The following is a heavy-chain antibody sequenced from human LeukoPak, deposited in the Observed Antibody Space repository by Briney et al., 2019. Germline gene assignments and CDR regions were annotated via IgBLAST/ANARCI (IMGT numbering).Heavy chain of an antibody. V-gene: IGHV4-38-2*02. CDR1: GYSISSGYY. CDR2: IYHSGST. J-gene: IGHJ5*02. D-gene: IGHD2-15*01. CDR3: ARDHCSGGSCYPGWFDP. Sequence: SETLSLTCTVSGYSISSGYYWGWIRQPPGKGLEWIGSIYHSGSTYYNPSLKSRVTISIDTSRNQFSLRLSSVTAADTAVYYCARDHCSGGSCYPGWFDPWGQGTLVTVSS.